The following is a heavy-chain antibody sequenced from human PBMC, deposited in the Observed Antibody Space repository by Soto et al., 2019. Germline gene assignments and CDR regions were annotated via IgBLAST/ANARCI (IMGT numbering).Heavy chain of an antibody. J-gene: IGHJ4*02. D-gene: IGHD4-4*01. CDR2: IYSGGST. CDR1: GFTVSSNY. V-gene: IGHV3-53*01. CDR3: AKEEQSNVMEVDY. Sequence: GGSLRLSCAASGFTVSSNYMSWVRQAPGKGLEWVSVIYSGGSTYYADSVKGRFTISRDNSKNTLYLQMNSLRAEDTAVYYCAKEEQSNVMEVDYWGQGTLVTVSS.